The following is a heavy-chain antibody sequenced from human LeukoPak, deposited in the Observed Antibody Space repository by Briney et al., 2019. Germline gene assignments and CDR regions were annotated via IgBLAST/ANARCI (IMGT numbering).Heavy chain of an antibody. CDR3: ARVGRGRAAAGFGAFDI. J-gene: IGHJ3*02. CDR1: GFTLRSEW. D-gene: IGHD6-13*01. CDR2: IKPDGSAT. Sequence: GGSLRLSCAASGFTLRSEWMSWLRQTPEKGLEWVANIKPDGSATAYVDSVKGRFTISRDNAKNSLYLQMNSLRVEDTAVYYCARVGRGRAAAGFGAFDIWGQGTMVTISS. V-gene: IGHV3-7*03.